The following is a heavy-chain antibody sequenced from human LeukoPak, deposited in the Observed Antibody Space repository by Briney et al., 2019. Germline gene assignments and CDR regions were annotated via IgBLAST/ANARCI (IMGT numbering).Heavy chain of an antibody. CDR1: GYTFTSYG. V-gene: IGHV1-18*01. D-gene: IGHD3-22*01. Sequence: ASVTVSCTASGYTFTSYGISWVRQAPGQGLEWMGWISAYNGNTNYAQKLQGRVTMTTDTSTSTAYMELRSLRSDDTAVYYCAISSNYYDSSGYYRIFDYWGQGTLVTVSS. CDR3: AISSNYYDSSGYYRIFDY. CDR2: ISAYNGNT. J-gene: IGHJ4*02.